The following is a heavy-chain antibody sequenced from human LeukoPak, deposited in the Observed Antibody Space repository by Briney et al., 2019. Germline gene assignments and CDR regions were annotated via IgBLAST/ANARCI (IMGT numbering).Heavy chain of an antibody. J-gene: IGHJ4*02. CDR3: TRQHSSGWYYYLDY. D-gene: IGHD6-19*01. V-gene: IGHV3-74*01. CDR2: VNSDGSSK. Sequence: GGSLRLSCAASGFTLSSHWMEWVRQAPAKGLVGVSRVNSDGSSKSYADSVKGRFTISRDNDKNTLYLQMNSLRVEDTAVYYCTRQHSSGWYYYLDYWGQGTLVTVSS. CDR1: GFTLSSHW.